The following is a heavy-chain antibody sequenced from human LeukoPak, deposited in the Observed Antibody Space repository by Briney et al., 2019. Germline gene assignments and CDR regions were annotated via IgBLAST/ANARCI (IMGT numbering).Heavy chain of an antibody. CDR2: ISYSGLT. CDR1: GGSISSYY. D-gene: IGHD6-19*01. V-gene: IGHV4-59*08. CDR3: ARPEGSGRYDI. J-gene: IGHJ3*02. Sequence: PSETLSLTCTVSGGSISSYYWSWIRQPPGKGLEWIGHISYSGLTNYNPSLKSRVTISVDTSKNQFSLNLSSVTAADTAVYYCARPEGSGRYDIWGQGRMVTVSS.